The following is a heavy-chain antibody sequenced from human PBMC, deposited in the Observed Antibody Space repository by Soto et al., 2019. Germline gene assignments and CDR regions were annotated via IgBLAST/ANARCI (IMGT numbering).Heavy chain of an antibody. CDR2: IKQDGSEK. CDR3: ARDPLGGFSYGPGWFDP. Sequence: GGSLRLSCAASAFTFSRYWMSWVRQAPRKGLEWVANIKQDGSEKYYVDSVKGRFTISRDNAKNSVYLQMNSLRAEDTAVYYCARDPLGGFSYGPGWFDPWGQGSLVTVSS. V-gene: IGHV3-7*01. CDR1: AFTFSRYW. D-gene: IGHD5-18*01. J-gene: IGHJ5*02.